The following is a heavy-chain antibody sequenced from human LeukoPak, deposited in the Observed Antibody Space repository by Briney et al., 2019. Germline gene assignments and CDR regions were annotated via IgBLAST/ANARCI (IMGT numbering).Heavy chain of an antibody. CDR2: ISGSGGST. J-gene: IGHJ6*02. CDR1: GSTFSSYA. Sequence: GGSLRLSCAASGSTFSSYAMSWVRQAPGKGLEWVSAISGSGGSTYYADSVKGRFTISRDNSKNTLYLQMNSLRAEDTAVYYCAKALSPYYYGMDVWGQGTTVTVSS. CDR3: AKALSPYYYGMDV. V-gene: IGHV3-23*01.